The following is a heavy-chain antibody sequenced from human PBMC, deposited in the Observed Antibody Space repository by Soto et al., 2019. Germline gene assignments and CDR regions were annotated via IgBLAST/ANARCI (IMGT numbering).Heavy chain of an antibody. D-gene: IGHD3-22*01. CDR1: GFSLSTSGVG. CDR2: IYWDDDK. J-gene: IGHJ4*02. Sequence: QITLKESGPTLVKPTQTLTLTCTFSGFSLSTSGVGVGWIRQPPGKALEWLALIYWDDDKRYSPSLKSRLTIPKDTPKNQVVLTITNMDPVDTATYYCAHWYYYDSSGYYRYYFDYWGQGTLVTVSS. CDR3: AHWYYYDSSGYYRYYFDY. V-gene: IGHV2-5*02.